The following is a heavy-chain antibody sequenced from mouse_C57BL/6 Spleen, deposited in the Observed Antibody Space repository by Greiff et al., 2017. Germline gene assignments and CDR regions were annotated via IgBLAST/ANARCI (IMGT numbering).Heavy chain of an antibody. Sequence: VQLKESGPGLVKPSQSLSLTCSVTGYSITSGYYWNWIRQFPGNKLEWMGYISYDGSNNYNPSLKNRISITRDTSKNQFFLKLNSVTTEDTATYYCAREDSNSYYWGQGTTLTVSS. CDR2: ISYDGSN. V-gene: IGHV3-6*01. CDR1: GYSITSGYY. CDR3: AREDSNSYY. J-gene: IGHJ2*01. D-gene: IGHD2-5*01.